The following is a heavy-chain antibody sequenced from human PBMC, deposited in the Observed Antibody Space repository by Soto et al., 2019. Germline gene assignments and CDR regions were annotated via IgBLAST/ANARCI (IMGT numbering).Heavy chain of an antibody. J-gene: IGHJ6*02. V-gene: IGHV1-18*01. D-gene: IGHD1-26*01. CDR2: IIAKNGDT. Sequence: QVPLVQSGAELKKPGASVRVSCKASGYSFTRNGISWVRQVPGQGLEWMGGIIAKNGDTNYAQKFQGRVIMTTDTPASTADMELRSLGSDATAVYYCLRDRDSDTSPSRDGWGQWTTVTVS. CDR3: LRDRDSDTSPSRDG. CDR1: GYSFTRNG.